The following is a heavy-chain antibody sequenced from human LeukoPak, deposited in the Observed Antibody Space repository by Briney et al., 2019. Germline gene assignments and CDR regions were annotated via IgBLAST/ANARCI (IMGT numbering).Heavy chain of an antibody. V-gene: IGHV3-23*01. CDR2: LSVTGGST. Sequence: GGSLRLSCAASGFTFSTYALSSVRQAPGRGLEWVSALSVTGGSTYYADSVKDRFSISRDISTNTLYLQMNSLTAEDTAVYFCAKVRHGYCSSSSCSCFDYWGQGTLVTVSS. CDR3: AKVRHGYCSSSSCSCFDY. J-gene: IGHJ4*02. D-gene: IGHD2-2*01. CDR1: GFTFSTYA.